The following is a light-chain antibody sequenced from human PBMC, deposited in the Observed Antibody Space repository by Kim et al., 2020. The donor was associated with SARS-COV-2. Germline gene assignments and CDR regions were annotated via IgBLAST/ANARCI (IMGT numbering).Light chain of an antibody. Sequence: DIQMTQSPSSLSASVGDRVTITCRASQNINNYLYWFQQKPGKAPRLLISDASNLRSGVPSRFSGSGSGTDFSLTISSLQPADFATYYCQQSYSTAWTFGQGTKVDIK. CDR3: QQSYSTAWT. V-gene: IGKV1-39*01. CDR2: DAS. CDR1: QNINNY. J-gene: IGKJ1*01.